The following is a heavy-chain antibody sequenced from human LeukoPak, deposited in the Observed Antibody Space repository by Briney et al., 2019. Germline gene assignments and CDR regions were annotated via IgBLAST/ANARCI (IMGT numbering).Heavy chain of an antibody. V-gene: IGHV3-30*18. CDR2: ISYDGSNK. Sequence: GRSLRLSCAASGFTFSSYGMHGVRQAPGKGLEWVAVISYDGSNKYYADSVKGRFTISRDNSKNTLYLQMNSLRAEDTAVYYCAKGLSAVTTRPDDTFDIWGQGTMVIVSS. J-gene: IGHJ3*02. D-gene: IGHD4-17*01. CDR3: AKGLSAVTTRPDDTFDI. CDR1: GFTFSSYG.